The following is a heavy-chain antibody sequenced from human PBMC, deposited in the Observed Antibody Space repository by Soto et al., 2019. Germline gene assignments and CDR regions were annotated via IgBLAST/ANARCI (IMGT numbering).Heavy chain of an antibody. CDR3: VKEKSVMYSGYDSFDL. J-gene: IGHJ3*01. V-gene: IGHV3-48*03. CDR2: VKSGASTI. Sequence: PGGSLRLSCAASGFAFNSYEMDWIRQAPGKGLEWVAYVKSGASTIFYADSVKGRFTISRDDAKTLLYLEMNSLRAEDTAVYYCVKEKSVMYSGYDSFDLWGQVTMVTVSS. CDR1: GFAFNSYE. D-gene: IGHD5-12*01.